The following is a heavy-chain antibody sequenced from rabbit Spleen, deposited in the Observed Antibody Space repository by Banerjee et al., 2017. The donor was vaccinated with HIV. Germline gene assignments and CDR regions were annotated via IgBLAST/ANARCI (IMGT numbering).Heavy chain of an antibody. Sequence: EQLEESGGGLVKSEGSLTLTCKASGVSLNDKDVMFWVRQAPGKGLEWIACINIVTGKSVYASWAKGRFTMSRTSSTTVTLQMTSLTAADTATYFCARDLVAVIGWNFNLWGPGTLVTVS. CDR3: ARDLVAVIGWNFNL. D-gene: IGHD1-1*01. V-gene: IGHV1S45*01. CDR1: GVSLNDKDV. J-gene: IGHJ4*01. CDR2: INIVTGKS.